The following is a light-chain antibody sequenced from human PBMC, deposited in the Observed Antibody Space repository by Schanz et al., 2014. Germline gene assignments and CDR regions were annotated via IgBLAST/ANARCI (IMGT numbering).Light chain of an antibody. CDR1: SNDVGAFNY. J-gene: IGLJ3*02. Sequence: QSALTQPASVSGSPGQSITISCTGTSNDVGAFNYVTWYQQHPGKAPKLMIYDVSDRPSGVSNRFSGSKSGNTASLTISGLQTEDEADYYCSSYADRAQVFGGGTKLTV. CDR3: SSYADRAQV. CDR2: DVS. V-gene: IGLV2-14*03.